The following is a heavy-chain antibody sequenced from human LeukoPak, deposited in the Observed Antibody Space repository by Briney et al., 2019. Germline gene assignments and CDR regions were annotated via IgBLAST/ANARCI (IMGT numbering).Heavy chain of an antibody. CDR1: GFTFSNYW. CDR3: ARGEQLIDY. D-gene: IGHD6-6*01. Sequence: GGSLRLSCAASGFTFSNYWMHWVRQVPGKGLVWVSYINADGSSTTYADSVKGRFTISRDNAKNTLYLQMNSLRAEDTAVYYCARGEQLIDYWGQGTLVTVSS. V-gene: IGHV3-74*01. J-gene: IGHJ4*02. CDR2: INADGSST.